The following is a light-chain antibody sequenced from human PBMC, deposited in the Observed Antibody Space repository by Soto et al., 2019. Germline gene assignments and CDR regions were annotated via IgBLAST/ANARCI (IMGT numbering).Light chain of an antibody. Sequence: ESMLTQSPGTLSLSPGERATLSCRASQSVSTRYLAWYQQKPSQAPRLLIYGASIRATGIPARFSGSGSGTDFTLTISRLEPEDFAVYYCHQFGSSPPAFTFGQGTKLEI. CDR2: GAS. CDR3: HQFGSSPPAFT. J-gene: IGKJ2*01. V-gene: IGKV3-20*01. CDR1: QSVSTRY.